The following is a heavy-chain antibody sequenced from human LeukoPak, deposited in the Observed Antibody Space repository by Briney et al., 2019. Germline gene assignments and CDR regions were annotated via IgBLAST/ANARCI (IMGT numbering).Heavy chain of an antibody. J-gene: IGHJ4*02. Sequence: GGSLRLSCAASGFTSSSYWTHWVRQVPGKGLVWVSRISGDGTARNYADSVKGRFTISRDNAKNSLYLQMNGLRAEDTAVYYCARGANQIDYWGQGTLVTVSS. CDR1: GFTSSSYW. D-gene: IGHD1-14*01. CDR2: ISGDGTAR. V-gene: IGHV3-74*01. CDR3: ARGANQIDY.